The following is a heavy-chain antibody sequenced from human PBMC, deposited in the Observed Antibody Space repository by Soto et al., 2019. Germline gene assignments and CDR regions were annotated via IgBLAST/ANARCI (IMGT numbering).Heavy chain of an antibody. Sequence: EVQLVESGGGLVQPGRSLRLSCAASGFTFDDYAMHWVRQAPGKGLEWVSGISWDSNDIGYADSVKGRFTISRDNAKNSLSLHMNNLRAEDTALYYCAKSNYDSSGYHFWFDYWGQGTLVTVSS. CDR1: GFTFDDYA. V-gene: IGHV3-9*01. CDR3: AKSNYDSSGYHFWFDY. CDR2: ISWDSNDI. J-gene: IGHJ4*02. D-gene: IGHD3-22*01.